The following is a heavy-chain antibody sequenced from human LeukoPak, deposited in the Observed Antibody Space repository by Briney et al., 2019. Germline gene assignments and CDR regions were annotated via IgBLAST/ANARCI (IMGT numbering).Heavy chain of an antibody. V-gene: IGHV3-30-3*01. Sequence: GGSLRLSCAASGFTFSRYTMNWVRQAPGKGLEWVAVISYDGSNKYYADSVKGRFTISRDNSKNTLYLQMNSLRAEDTAVYYCARESGSLYYDFWSGPTGDYYGMDVWGQGTTVTVSS. CDR1: GFTFSRYT. J-gene: IGHJ6*02. CDR2: ISYDGSNK. D-gene: IGHD3-3*01. CDR3: ARESGSLYYDFWSGPTGDYYGMDV.